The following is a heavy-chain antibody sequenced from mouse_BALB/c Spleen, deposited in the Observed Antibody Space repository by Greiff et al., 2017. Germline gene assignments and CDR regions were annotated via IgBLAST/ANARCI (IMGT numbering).Heavy chain of an antibody. CDR1: GFTFTDYY. CDR3: ARAPMITTAGAMDY. J-gene: IGHJ4*01. CDR2: IRNKANGYTT. Sequence: EVNLVESGGGLVQPGGSLRLSCATSGFTFTDYYMSWVRQPPGKALEWLGFIRNKANGYTTEYSASVKGRFTISRDNSQSILYLQMNTLRAEDSATYYCARAPMITTAGAMDYWGQGTSVTVSS. V-gene: IGHV7-3*02. D-gene: IGHD2-4*01.